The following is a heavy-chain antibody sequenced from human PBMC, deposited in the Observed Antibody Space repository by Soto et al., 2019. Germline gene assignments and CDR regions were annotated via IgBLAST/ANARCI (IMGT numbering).Heavy chain of an antibody. D-gene: IGHD4-17*01. CDR1: GFTFSIAW. V-gene: IGHV3-15*01. J-gene: IGHJ4*02. CDR3: TVYGGNGAFDS. CDR2: IKSKTEGGAT. Sequence: EVQLVEAGGGLVEPGGSLRLSCAASGFTFSIAWMSWVRQAPGKGLEWVGRIKSKTEGGATDYAAPVKGRFTISRDDSKNTLWLQMNSLKTEDTAVYYCTVYGGNGAFDSWGQGTLVTVSS.